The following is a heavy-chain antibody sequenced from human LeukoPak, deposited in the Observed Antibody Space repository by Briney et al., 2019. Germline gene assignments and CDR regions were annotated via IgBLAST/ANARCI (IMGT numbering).Heavy chain of an antibody. CDR3: ARVDTAMAAYYFDS. D-gene: IGHD5-18*01. CDR2: INPNSGGT. CDR1: GYTFTCYY. J-gene: IGHJ4*02. Sequence: ASVKVSCKASGYTFTCYYVHWVRQAPGQGREWMGWINPNSGGTNYAQKFQGRVTMTRDTSISTAYMELSRLRSDDTAVYYCARVDTAMAAYYFDSWGQGTLVTVSS. V-gene: IGHV1-2*02.